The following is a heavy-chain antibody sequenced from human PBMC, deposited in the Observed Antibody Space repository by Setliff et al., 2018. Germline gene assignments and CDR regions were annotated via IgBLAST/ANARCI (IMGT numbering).Heavy chain of an antibody. CDR3: ARTRYGLGGRPY. V-gene: IGHV4-61*10. D-gene: IGHD2-15*01. CDR2: IDPSGNT. J-gene: IGHJ4*02. CDR1: GGSISSGSNY. Sequence: PSETLSLTCTVSGGSISSGSNYWSWIRQPAGRGLEWIGHIDPSGNTNYNPSLKSRVTISLDTPKNQFSLRLSSVTAAATAVYYCARTRYGLGGRPYWGQGTLVTVSS.